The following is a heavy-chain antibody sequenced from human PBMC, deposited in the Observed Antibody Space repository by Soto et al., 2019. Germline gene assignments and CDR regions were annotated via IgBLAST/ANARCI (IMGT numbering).Heavy chain of an antibody. CDR3: ALRSMAVVPEY. D-gene: IGHD3-22*01. Sequence: SETLSLTCAVSGGSMGSVYWSWIRQPPGKGLESIGYLYYGRSANYNPSLKSRVTLSVDTSTNQCSLTLSSMTAADTAVYYCALRSMAVVPEYWGQGTLVTVSS. V-gene: IGHV4-59*01. CDR1: GGSMGSVY. CDR2: LYYGRSA. J-gene: IGHJ4*02.